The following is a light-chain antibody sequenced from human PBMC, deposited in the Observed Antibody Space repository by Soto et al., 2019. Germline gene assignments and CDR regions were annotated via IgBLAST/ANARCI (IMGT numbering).Light chain of an antibody. V-gene: IGKV3-20*01. CDR1: QSVSSSY. CDR2: GAS. Sequence: EIVLTQSPGTLSLSPGERATLSCRASQSVSSSYLAWYQQKHGQAPRLLIYGASSRATGIPDRFSGSGSGTDFTLTISRLEPEDFAVYHCQQYGRSPYTFGQGTKLEIK. CDR3: QQYGRSPYT. J-gene: IGKJ2*01.